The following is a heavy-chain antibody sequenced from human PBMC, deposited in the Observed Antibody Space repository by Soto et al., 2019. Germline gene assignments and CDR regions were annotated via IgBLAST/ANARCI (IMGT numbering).Heavy chain of an antibody. D-gene: IGHD2-15*01. CDR1: GFTLSRYG. J-gene: IGHJ4*02. V-gene: IGHV3-30*05. CDR2: ISFEGSTQ. CDR3: AKEPTPFQGFCSGGICPLDD. Sequence: QVQLVESGGGVVQPGRSLRLSCAASGFTLSRYGMHWVRQAPGKGLEWVAVISFEGSTQYYADSVKGRFTISRDDSRNTMFLQMSSLRAGDTAIYYCAKEPTPFQGFCSGGICPLDDWGQGTQVTVSS.